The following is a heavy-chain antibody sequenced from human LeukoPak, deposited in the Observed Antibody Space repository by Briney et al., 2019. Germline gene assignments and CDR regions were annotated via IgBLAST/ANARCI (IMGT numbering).Heavy chain of an antibody. J-gene: IGHJ5*02. D-gene: IGHD1-20*01. CDR1: GFTFSGYS. V-gene: IGHV3-21*01. Sequence: GGSLRLSCAASGFTFSGYSMNWVRQAPGKGLEWVSSIGTSSTYIYYADSVRGRFTISRDNAKNSLYLQMNSLRADDTAVYYCARGPPSYNWNDMDPWGQGTLVTVSS. CDR3: ARGPPSYNWNDMDP. CDR2: IGTSSTYI.